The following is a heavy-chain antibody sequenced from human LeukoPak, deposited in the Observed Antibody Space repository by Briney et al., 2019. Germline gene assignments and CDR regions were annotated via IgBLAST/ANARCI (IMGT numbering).Heavy chain of an antibody. V-gene: IGHV4-61*02. Sequence: SETLSLTCTVSGGSISSGSYYWSWIRQPAGKGLEWIGRIYTSGSTNYNPSLKSRVTISVDTSKNQFSLKLSSVTAADTAVYYCASLDSSSWYGHYYYYMDVWGKGTTVTVSS. D-gene: IGHD6-13*01. J-gene: IGHJ6*03. CDR3: ASLDSSSWYGHYYYYMDV. CDR2: IYTSGST. CDR1: GGSISSGSYY.